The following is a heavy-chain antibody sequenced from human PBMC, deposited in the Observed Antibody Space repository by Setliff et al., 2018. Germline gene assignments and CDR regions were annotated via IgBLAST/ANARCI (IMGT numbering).Heavy chain of an antibody. J-gene: IGHJ4*02. D-gene: IGHD2-2*01. CDR2: ISA. CDR3: ARGPLDFVVVPAAAKFDS. Sequence: WASVKVSCKASGYTFTNYGINWVRQAPGQGLEWMGWISAYAQKFQGRVTMTADTPTSTAYMELRSLTSDDTAVYYCARGPLDFVVVPAAAKFDSWGQGTLGTSPQ. V-gene: IGHV1-18*01. CDR1: GYTFTNYG.